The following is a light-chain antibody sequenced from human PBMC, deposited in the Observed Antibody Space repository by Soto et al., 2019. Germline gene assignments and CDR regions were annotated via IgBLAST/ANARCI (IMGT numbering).Light chain of an antibody. CDR1: QSVNGNY. CDR3: QQYGSSFRYT. J-gene: IGKJ2*01. V-gene: IGKV3-20*01. Sequence: EIVLTQSPGTLSLSPGERATLSCRASQSVNGNYLTWYQQKPGQAPRLLIYGASTRATGTPARFSGSGSGTDFTLTISRLEPEDFAVYYCQQYGSSFRYTFGQGTKLEIK. CDR2: GAS.